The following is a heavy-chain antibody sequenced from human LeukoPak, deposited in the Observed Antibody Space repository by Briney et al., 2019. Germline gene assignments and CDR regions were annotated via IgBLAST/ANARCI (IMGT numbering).Heavy chain of an antibody. J-gene: IGHJ4*02. D-gene: IGHD1-1*01. V-gene: IGHV3-53*01. CDR1: GFTVSSSY. CDR3: ARDSHDGGFDY. Sequence: GGSLRLSCAASGFTVSSSYMSWVRQAPGKGLEWVSVIYSGGSTYYADSVKGRFTISRDNSKNTLYLQMNSLRAEDTAVYYCARDSHDGGFDYWGQGTLVTVSS. CDR2: IYSGGST.